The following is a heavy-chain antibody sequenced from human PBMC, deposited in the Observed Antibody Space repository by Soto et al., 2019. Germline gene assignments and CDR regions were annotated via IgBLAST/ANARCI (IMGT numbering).Heavy chain of an antibody. D-gene: IGHD5-12*01. V-gene: IGHV1-46*01. CDR1: GYSFITRYY. CDR3: ARDTGYDHDAFDI. Sequence: GASVKVSCKASGYSFITRYYMHWVRQAPGQGLEWMGIINPTGSMTKYSQRFQGRLTMTRDTSTSTDYMELTTLTSEDTAVYFCARDTGYDHDAFDIWGQGTMVTVSS. J-gene: IGHJ3*02. CDR2: INPTGSMT.